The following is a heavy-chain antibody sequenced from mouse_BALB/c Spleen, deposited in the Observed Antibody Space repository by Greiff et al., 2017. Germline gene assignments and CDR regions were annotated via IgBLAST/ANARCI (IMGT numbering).Heavy chain of an antibody. CDR3: ASDYDDGGAMDY. J-gene: IGHJ4*01. CDR1: GFSLTSYG. Sequence: VKLMESGPGLVAPSQSLSITCTVSGFSLTSYGVHWVRQPPGKGLEWLGVIWAGGSTNYNSALMSRLSISKDNAKSQVFLKMNSLQTDDTAMYYCASDYDDGGAMDYWGQGTSVTVSS. CDR2: IWAGGST. D-gene: IGHD2-12*01. V-gene: IGHV2-9*02.